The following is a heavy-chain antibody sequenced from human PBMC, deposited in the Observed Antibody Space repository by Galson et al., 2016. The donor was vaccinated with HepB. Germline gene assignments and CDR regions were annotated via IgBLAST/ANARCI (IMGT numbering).Heavy chain of an antibody. D-gene: IGHD3-16*01. CDR3: ARRPGGDYYVDH. Sequence: QSGAEVKKPGESLRISCKGSGYDFGSYWITWVRQRPGKGLEWMGRIDPSDSYINYNPSFEGHVTISSDKSIDTAYLQWSGLKASDTAMYYCARRPGGDYYVDHWGQGTLVTVSS. V-gene: IGHV5-10-1*01. CDR2: IDPSDSYI. CDR1: GYDFGSYW. J-gene: IGHJ4*02.